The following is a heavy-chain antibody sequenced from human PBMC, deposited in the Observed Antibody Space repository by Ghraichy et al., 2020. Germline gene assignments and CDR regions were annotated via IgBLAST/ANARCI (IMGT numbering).Heavy chain of an antibody. V-gene: IGHV4-39*01. Sequence: ETLSLTCTVSGVSVSSDRYYWGWIRQPPGKGLEWVGSIYFGGNTYYNPSLTSRVTMDTSKNQFSLKLTSVTASDTAVYYCARRPAGSHFGAFDIWGQGTMVTVSS. D-gene: IGHD1-26*01. J-gene: IGHJ3*02. CDR2: IYFGGNT. CDR3: ARRPAGSHFGAFDI. CDR1: GVSVSSDRYY.